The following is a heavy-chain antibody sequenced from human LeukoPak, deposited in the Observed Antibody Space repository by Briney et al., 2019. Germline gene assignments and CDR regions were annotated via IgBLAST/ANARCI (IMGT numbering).Heavy chain of an antibody. V-gene: IGHV1-69*13. CDR1: GGTFSSYA. CDR2: IIPIFGTA. CDR3: ASNSGYCSGGSCYSGRFDP. Sequence: ASVKVSCKASGGTFSSYAISWVRQAPGQGLEWMGGIIPIFGTANYAQKFQGRVTITADESTSTAYMELSSLRSEDTAVYYCASNSGYCSGGSCYSGRFDPWGQGTLVTVSS. J-gene: IGHJ5*02. D-gene: IGHD2-15*01.